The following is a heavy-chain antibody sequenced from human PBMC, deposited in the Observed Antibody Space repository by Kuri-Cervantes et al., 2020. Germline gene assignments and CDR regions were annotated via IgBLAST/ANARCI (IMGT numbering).Heavy chain of an antibody. CDR3: AREVRVMVRGVTFAP. CDR1: GFTFSSYA. V-gene: IGHV3-49*04. CDR2: IRSKAYGGTT. J-gene: IGHJ5*02. D-gene: IGHD3-10*01. Sequence: GEALKISCAASGFTFSSYAMHWVRQAPGKGLEWVGFIRSKAYGGTTEYAASVKGRFTISRDDLKNTLHLQMNSLKAEDTAVYYCAREVRVMVRGVTFAPWGPRTLVTVSS.